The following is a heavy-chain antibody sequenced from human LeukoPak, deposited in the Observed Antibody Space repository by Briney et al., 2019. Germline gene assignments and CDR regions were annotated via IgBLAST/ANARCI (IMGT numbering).Heavy chain of an antibody. V-gene: IGHV1-69*05. CDR3: ARVFFDYGDYSQRGRYYYMDV. J-gene: IGHJ6*03. CDR1: GGTFSSYA. D-gene: IGHD4-17*01. CDR2: IIPIFGTA. Sequence: SVKASCKASGGTFSSYAISWVRQAPGQGLEWMGGIIPIFGTANYAQKFQGRVTITTDESTSTAYMELSSLRSEDTAVYYCARVFFDYGDYSQRGRYYYMDVWGKGTTVTVSS.